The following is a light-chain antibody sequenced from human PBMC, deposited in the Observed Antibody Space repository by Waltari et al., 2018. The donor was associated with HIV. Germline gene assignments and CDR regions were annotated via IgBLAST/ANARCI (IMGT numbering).Light chain of an antibody. J-gene: IGLJ2*01. CDR2: MND. Sequence: QSVVTQPPSASGTPGQRVTISSSASGSTIGTYSVNWYQHFPGTAPKLLIYMNDQRPSGVPGRFSGSQSGTSASLAISGLQYDDEADYYCAVWDDSLGGAVFGGGTKLTVL. V-gene: IGLV1-47*01. CDR1: GSTIGTYS. CDR3: AVWDDSLGGAV.